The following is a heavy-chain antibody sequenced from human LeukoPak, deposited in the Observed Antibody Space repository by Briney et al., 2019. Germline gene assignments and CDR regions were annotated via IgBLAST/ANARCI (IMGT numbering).Heavy chain of an antibody. J-gene: IGHJ5*02. V-gene: IGHV1-18*01. D-gene: IGHD2-2*02. Sequence: ASVXVSCKASGYTFTSYGISWVRQAPGQGLEWMGWISAYNGNTNYAQKLQGRVTMTTDTSTSTAYMKLRSLRSDDTAVYYCARDLDCSSTSCYSNWFDPWGQGTLVTVSS. CDR3: ARDLDCSSTSCYSNWFDP. CDR1: GYTFTSYG. CDR2: ISAYNGNT.